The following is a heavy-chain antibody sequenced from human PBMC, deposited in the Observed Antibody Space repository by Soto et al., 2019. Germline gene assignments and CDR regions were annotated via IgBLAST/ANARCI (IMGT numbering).Heavy chain of an antibody. J-gene: IGHJ5*02. CDR2: IYHSGST. V-gene: IGHV4-30-2*01. Sequence: SETLSLTCAVSGGSISSGGYSWSWIRQPPGKGLEWIGYIYHSGSTYYNPSLKSRVTISVDRSKNQFSLKLSSVTAADTAVYYCARAPGYDFWSGYYVDWFDPWGQGTLVTVSS. D-gene: IGHD3-3*01. CDR1: GGSISSGGYS. CDR3: ARAPGYDFWSGYYVDWFDP.